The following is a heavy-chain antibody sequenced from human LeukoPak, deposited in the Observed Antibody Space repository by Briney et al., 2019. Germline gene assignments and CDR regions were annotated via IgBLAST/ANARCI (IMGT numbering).Heavy chain of an antibody. Sequence: SGGSLRLSCAASGFTFSSYWMNWVRQAPGRRLEWVANIKSDGSEKYYVDSLKGRFTISRDNAKNSLFLQLNSLRAEDTAVYFCARGDNSALDSWGQGTLVTVSS. CDR2: IKSDGSEK. J-gene: IGHJ4*02. D-gene: IGHD1-1*01. V-gene: IGHV3-7*01. CDR3: ARGDNSALDS. CDR1: GFTFSSYW.